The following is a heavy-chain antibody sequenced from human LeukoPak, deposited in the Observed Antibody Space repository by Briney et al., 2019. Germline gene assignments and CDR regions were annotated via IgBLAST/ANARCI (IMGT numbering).Heavy chain of an antibody. V-gene: IGHV3-64*04. CDR3: AKERGALLWFGELLLNNWFDP. Sequence: GGSLRLSCSASGFTFSSYAMHWVRQAPGKGLEYVSAISSNGGSTYYADSVKGRFTISRDNSKNTLYLQMNSLRAEDTAVYYCAKERGALLWFGELLLNNWFDPWGQGTLVTVSS. J-gene: IGHJ5*02. D-gene: IGHD3-10*01. CDR2: ISSNGGST. CDR1: GFTFSSYA.